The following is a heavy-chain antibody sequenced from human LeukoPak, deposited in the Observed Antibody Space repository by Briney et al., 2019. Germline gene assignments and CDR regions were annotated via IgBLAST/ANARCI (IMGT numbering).Heavy chain of an antibody. CDR2: ISYSGST. Sequence: EASETLSLTCTVSGGSISRYYWSWIRQPPGKGLGWIGYISYSGSTNYNPSLKSRVTISVDTSQNQFSLKLSSVTAADTAMYYCARHLYESRGQTSFDYWGQGTLVTVSS. V-gene: IGHV4-59*08. D-gene: IGHD3-22*01. CDR1: GGSISRYY. J-gene: IGHJ4*02. CDR3: ARHLYESRGQTSFDY.